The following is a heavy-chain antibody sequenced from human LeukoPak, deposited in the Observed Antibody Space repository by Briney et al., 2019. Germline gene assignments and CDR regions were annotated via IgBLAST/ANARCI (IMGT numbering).Heavy chain of an antibody. CDR1: GGSITSYY. CDR3: ARDRRAGQSGYWFDP. J-gene: IGHJ5*02. D-gene: IGHD3-22*01. V-gene: IGHV4-59*01. CDR2: IYYSGST. Sequence: PSETLSLTCTVSGGSITSYYRSWIRQPPGKGLEWLGYIYYSGSTYYNPSLKSRVTISVDTSKNQFSLKLTSVTAADTAVYYCARDRRAGQSGYWFDPWGQGTLVTVSS.